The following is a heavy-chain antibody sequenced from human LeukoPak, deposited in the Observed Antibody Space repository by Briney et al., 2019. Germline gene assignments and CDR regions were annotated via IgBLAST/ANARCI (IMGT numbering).Heavy chain of an antibody. J-gene: IGHJ4*02. CDR3: AKGKVSDS. CDR1: GFTFSSYV. CDR2: ISGSGGST. D-gene: IGHD3-10*01. V-gene: IGHV3-23*01. Sequence: GGSLRLSCAASGFTFSSYVMSWVRQTPGKGLEWVSAISGSGGSTYYADSVEGRFTISRDNPNNTLYLQMNSLRAEDTAVYYCAKGKVSDSWGQGTLVTVSS.